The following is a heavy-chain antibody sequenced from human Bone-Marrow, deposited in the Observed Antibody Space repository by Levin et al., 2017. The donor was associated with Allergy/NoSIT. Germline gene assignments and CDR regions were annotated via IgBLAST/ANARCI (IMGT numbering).Heavy chain of an antibody. D-gene: IGHD6-19*01. V-gene: IGHV4-4*07. J-gene: IGHJ6*02. Sequence: MSSETLSLTCSVSGGSMRSYYWSWIRQPTGKGLEWIGRVYTSGNTNYNPSLRSRVTMSLDTSKNQFSLTLTSVTAADTAVYYCASNSGYSGMDVWGQGTTVTVSS. CDR1: GGSMRSYY. CDR3: ASNSGYSGMDV. CDR2: VYTSGNT.